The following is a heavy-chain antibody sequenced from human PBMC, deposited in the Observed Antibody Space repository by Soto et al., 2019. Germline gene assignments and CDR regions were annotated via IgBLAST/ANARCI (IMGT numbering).Heavy chain of an antibody. V-gene: IGHV1-69*02. CDR3: ARGYCEPGTDAFDI. CDR2: IIPILGIA. J-gene: IGHJ3*02. CDR1: GGTFSSYT. Sequence: QVQLVQSGAEVKKPGSSVKVSCKASGGTFSSYTISWVRQAPGQGLEWMGRIIPILGIANYAQKFQGRVTITADKSTSTAYMELSSLRSEDTAVYYCARGYCEPGTDAFDIWGQGTMVTVSS. D-gene: IGHD2-15*01.